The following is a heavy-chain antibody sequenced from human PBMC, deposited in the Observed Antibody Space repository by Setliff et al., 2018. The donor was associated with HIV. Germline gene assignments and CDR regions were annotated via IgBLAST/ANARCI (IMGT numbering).Heavy chain of an antibody. CDR2: IKQDGSEE. CDR1: GFTFSTYW. J-gene: IGHJ4*02. CDR3: TRPQYIYDNSDSDN. D-gene: IGHD3-22*01. V-gene: IGHV3-7*01. Sequence: GGSLRLSCAASGFTFSTYWMIWVRQAPGKGLEWVAKIKQDGSEEYYVDSVKGRFTISRDNAKNSVYLQMNSLRVEDTAIYYCTRPQYIYDNSDSDNWGQGALVTVSS.